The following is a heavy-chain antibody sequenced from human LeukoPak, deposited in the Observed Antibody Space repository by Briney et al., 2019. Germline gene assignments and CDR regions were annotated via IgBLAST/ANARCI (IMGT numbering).Heavy chain of an antibody. Sequence: GESLKISCKGSGYSFTSYWIGWVRQMPGKGLEWMGIIYPGDSDTRYSPSFQGQVTISADKSISTAYLQWSSLKASDTAMYYCAXREVVVIEGFDYWGQGTLVTVSS. CDR2: IYPGDSDT. V-gene: IGHV5-51*01. CDR3: AXREVVVIEGFDY. CDR1: GYSFTSYW. J-gene: IGHJ4*02. D-gene: IGHD3-22*01.